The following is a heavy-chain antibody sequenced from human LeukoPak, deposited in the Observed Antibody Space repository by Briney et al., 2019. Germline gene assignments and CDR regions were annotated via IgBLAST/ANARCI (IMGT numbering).Heavy chain of an antibody. Sequence: GGSLRLSCAASGFIFRSYAMGWVRQAPGKGLEWVSALSGSGDGTYYADSVKGRFTISRDNSKDTLYLQMNSLRAEDTAIYYCAKVSWANYFDYWGQGTLVTVSS. CDR1: GFIFRSYA. D-gene: IGHD6-13*01. CDR2: LSGSGDGT. J-gene: IGHJ4*02. V-gene: IGHV3-23*01. CDR3: AKVSWANYFDY.